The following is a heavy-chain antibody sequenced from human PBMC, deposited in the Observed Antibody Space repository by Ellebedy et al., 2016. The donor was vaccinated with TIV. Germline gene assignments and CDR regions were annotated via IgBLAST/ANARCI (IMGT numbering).Heavy chain of an antibody. J-gene: IGHJ5*02. CDR3: ARDPTITYSSGWYYWFDP. V-gene: IGHV1-2*02. CDR1: GYTFTGYY. Sequence: ASVKVSCKASGYTFTGYYMHWVRQAPGQGLEWMGWINPNSGGTNYAQKFQGRVTMTRDTSISTAYMELSRLRSDDTAVYYCARDPTITYSSGWYYWFDPWGQGTLVTVSS. CDR2: INPNSGGT. D-gene: IGHD6-19*01.